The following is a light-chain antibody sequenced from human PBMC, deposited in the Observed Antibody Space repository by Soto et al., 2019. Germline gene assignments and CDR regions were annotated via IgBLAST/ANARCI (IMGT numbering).Light chain of an antibody. CDR2: DVS. V-gene: IGLV2-14*01. Sequence: QSVLTQPASVSGSHGQSITISCTGTSSDVGGYNYVSWYQQHPGKAPKLVIYDVSNRPSGVSNRFSGSKSGNTASLTISGLQAEDEADYYCSSYTSSSTLVFGTGTKVTVL. J-gene: IGLJ1*01. CDR1: SSDVGGYNY. CDR3: SSYTSSSTLV.